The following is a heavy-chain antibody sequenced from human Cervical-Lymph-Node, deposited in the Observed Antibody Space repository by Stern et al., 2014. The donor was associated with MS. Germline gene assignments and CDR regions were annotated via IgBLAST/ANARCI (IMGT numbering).Heavy chain of an antibody. V-gene: IGHV4-31*03. Sequence: VQLVESGPGLVKPSQTLSLTCTVSGDSISSGGDYWSWIRQHPGKGLEWIGYIFYTGYTYYNPSLKSRLTISIDTSKSQFSLNLTSVTAADTAVYYCARGAWLSSSFDHWGQGALVTVSS. D-gene: IGHD6-6*01. CDR2: IFYTGYT. J-gene: IGHJ4*02. CDR3: ARGAWLSSSFDH. CDR1: GDSISSGGDY.